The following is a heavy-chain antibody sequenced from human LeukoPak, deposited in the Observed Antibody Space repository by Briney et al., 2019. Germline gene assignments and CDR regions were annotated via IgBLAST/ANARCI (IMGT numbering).Heavy chain of an antibody. V-gene: IGHV1-18*01. Sequence: ASVKVSCKASGYTFTSYGISWVRQAPGQGLEWMGWISAYNGNTNYAQKLQGRVTMTTDTSTSTAYMELRSLRSDGTAVYYCARERRPCIVGATEFDYWGQGTLVTVSS. CDR1: GYTFTSYG. CDR3: ARERRPCIVGATEFDY. J-gene: IGHJ4*02. D-gene: IGHD1-26*01. CDR2: ISAYNGNT.